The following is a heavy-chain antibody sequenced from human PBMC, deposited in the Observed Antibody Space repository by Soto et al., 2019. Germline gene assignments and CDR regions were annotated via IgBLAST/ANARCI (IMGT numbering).Heavy chain of an antibody. V-gene: IGHV1-69*12. CDR2: IIPIFGTA. CDR3: ASVLELHYYYGMDV. J-gene: IGHJ6*02. Sequence: QVQLVQSGAEVKKLGSSVKVSCKASGGTFSSYAISWVRQAPGQGLEWMGGIIPIFGTANYAQKFQGRVTITADESTSTAYMELSSLRSEDTAVYYCASVLELHYYYGMDVWGQGTTVTVSS. D-gene: IGHD1-7*01. CDR1: GGTFSSYA.